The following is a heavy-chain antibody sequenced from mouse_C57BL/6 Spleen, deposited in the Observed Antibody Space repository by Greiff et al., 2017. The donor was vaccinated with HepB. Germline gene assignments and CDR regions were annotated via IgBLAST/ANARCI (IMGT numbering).Heavy chain of an antibody. V-gene: IGHV1-59*01. CDR3: ASGGLRRGDY. Sequence: QVQLKQPGAELVRPGTSVKLSCKASGYTFTSYWMHWVKQRPGQGLEWIGVIDPSDSYTNYNQKFKGKATLTVDTSSSTAYMQLSSLTSEDSAVYYCASGGLRRGDYWGQGTSVTVSS. D-gene: IGHD2-4*01. CDR1: GYTFTSYW. CDR2: IDPSDSYT. J-gene: IGHJ4*01.